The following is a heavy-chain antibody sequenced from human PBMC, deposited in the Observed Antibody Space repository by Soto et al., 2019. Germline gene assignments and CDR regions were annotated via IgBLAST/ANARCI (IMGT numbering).Heavy chain of an antibody. V-gene: IGHV3-48*01. J-gene: IGHJ4*02. CDR3: AREMGTPPARGLDY. CDR1: GFTFSNYN. D-gene: IGHD2-8*01. Sequence: TGGSLRLSCAASGFTFSNYNMNWVRQAPGKGLEWVSYIGSSTSTIYYADSVKGRFTISRDNAKNSLYLQMNSLRAEDTAVYYCAREMGTPPARGLDYWGQGSQVTVSS. CDR2: IGSSTSTI.